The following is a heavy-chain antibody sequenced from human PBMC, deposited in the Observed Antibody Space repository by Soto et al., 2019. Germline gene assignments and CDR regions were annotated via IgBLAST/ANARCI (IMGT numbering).Heavy chain of an antibody. J-gene: IGHJ4*02. V-gene: IGHV4-59*01. CDR2: IFYSGST. CDR3: ARGGYSFGSAYYFAY. D-gene: IGHD5-18*01. CDR1: GDSISGYY. Sequence: SETLSLTCSVSGDSISGYYWSWILQPPGKGLEWIGYIFYSGSTNYNPSLKSRVTISVDTSTKHFSLKLNSVTAADTAVYYCARGGYSFGSAYYFAYWGQGTLVTVSS.